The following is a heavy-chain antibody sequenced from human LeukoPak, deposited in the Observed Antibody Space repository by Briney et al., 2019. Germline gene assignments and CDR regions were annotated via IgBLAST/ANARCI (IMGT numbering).Heavy chain of an antibody. Sequence: SGTLSLTCAVSGGSISSSNWWGWVRQPPGKGLEWIGEIYHSGSTNYNPSLKSRVTISADKSKNQFSLKLSSVTAADTAVYYCARDGYLGRWAFDIWGQGTMVTVSS. CDR2: IYHSGST. CDR1: GGSISSSNW. CDR3: ARDGYLGRWAFDI. D-gene: IGHD5-18*01. J-gene: IGHJ3*02. V-gene: IGHV4-4*02.